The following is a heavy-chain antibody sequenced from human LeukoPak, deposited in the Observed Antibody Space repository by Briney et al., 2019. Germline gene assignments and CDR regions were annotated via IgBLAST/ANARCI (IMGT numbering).Heavy chain of an antibody. CDR1: GFTFTNFA. D-gene: IGHD6-19*01. Sequence: GGSLRLSCAASGFTFTNFAMHWVRQAPGKGLEWVSSISSSSSYIYYADSVKGRFTISRDNAKNSLYLQMNSLRAEDTAVYYCASLYSSGWYFGYWGQGTLVTVSS. V-gene: IGHV3-21*01. CDR3: ASLYSSGWYFGY. J-gene: IGHJ4*02. CDR2: ISSSSSYI.